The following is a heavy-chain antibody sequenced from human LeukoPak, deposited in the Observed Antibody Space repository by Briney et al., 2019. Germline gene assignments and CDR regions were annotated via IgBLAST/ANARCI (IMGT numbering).Heavy chain of an antibody. CDR1: GYTFTGYY. D-gene: IGHD3-3*01. V-gene: IGHV1-2*02. CDR3: ARASILAAGPALIDY. Sequence: GASVKVSCNTFGYTFTGYYMHWVRQAPGQGLEWMGWINPNSGGTNYAQKFQGRVTMTRDTSISTAYMEVSRLRSNDTAVYYCARASILAAGPALIDYWGQGTLVTVSS. CDR2: INPNSGGT. J-gene: IGHJ4*02.